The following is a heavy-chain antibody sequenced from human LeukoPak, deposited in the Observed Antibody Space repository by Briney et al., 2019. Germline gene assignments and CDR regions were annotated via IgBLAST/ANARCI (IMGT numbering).Heavy chain of an antibody. CDR1: GFTFTNYA. Sequence: WGPLRLSCAASGFTFTNYAMHWVRQAPGKGLEWVAVISYDGSNKYYADSVKGRFTISRDNSKNTLYLQMNSLRAEDTAVYSCAREVPYYDSSGYYDYWGQGTLVTVSS. J-gene: IGHJ4*02. CDR3: AREVPYYDSSGYYDY. D-gene: IGHD3-22*01. CDR2: ISYDGSNK. V-gene: IGHV3-30-3*01.